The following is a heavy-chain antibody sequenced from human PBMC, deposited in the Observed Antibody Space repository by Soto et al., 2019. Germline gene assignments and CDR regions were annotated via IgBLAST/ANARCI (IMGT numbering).Heavy chain of an antibody. CDR3: ARGLETEGAARPPYYYYYYGMDV. CDR1: GGTFSSYA. Sequence: ASLKVSCKASGGTFSSYAISWVRQAPGQGLEWMGGIIPIFGTANYAQKFQGRVTITADESTSTAYMELSSLRSEDTAVYYCARGLETEGAARPPYYYYYYGMDVWGQGTTVTVSS. V-gene: IGHV1-69*13. J-gene: IGHJ6*02. CDR2: IIPIFGTA. D-gene: IGHD6-6*01.